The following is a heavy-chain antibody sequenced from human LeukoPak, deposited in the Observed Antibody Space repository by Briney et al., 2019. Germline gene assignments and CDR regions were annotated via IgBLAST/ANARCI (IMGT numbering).Heavy chain of an antibody. CDR3: ATGNVGAPFDY. CDR2: ISSSGSTI. D-gene: IGHD1-26*01. CDR1: GFTFSSYE. Sequence: GGSLRLSCAASGFTFSSYEMNWVRQAPGKGLEWVSYISSSGSTIYYADSVKGRFTISRDNAKNSLYLQMNSLRAEDTAAYYCATGNVGAPFDYWGQGTLVTVSS. V-gene: IGHV3-48*03. J-gene: IGHJ4*02.